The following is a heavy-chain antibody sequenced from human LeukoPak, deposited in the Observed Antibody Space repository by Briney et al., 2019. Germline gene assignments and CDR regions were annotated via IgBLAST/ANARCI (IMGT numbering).Heavy chain of an antibody. J-gene: IGHJ4*02. V-gene: IGHV3-74*01. Sequence: GGSLRLSCAASGFTFSSYWMHWVRQGPGKGLMWVSRITSGGSITNYADSVKGRFTISRDNAKNTLYLQLNSLRAEDTAVYFCVRGVGAASFTLGYWGQGTRVTVSS. CDR1: GFTFSSYW. CDR2: ITSGGSIT. D-gene: IGHD1-26*01. CDR3: VRGVGAASFTLGY.